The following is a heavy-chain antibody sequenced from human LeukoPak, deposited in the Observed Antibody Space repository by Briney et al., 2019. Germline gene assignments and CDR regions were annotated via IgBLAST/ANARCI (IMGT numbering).Heavy chain of an antibody. CDR3: ARGRDYYDSSGYYYFDY. V-gene: IGHV3-30-3*01. CDR2: ISYDGSNK. CDR1: GFIFTTYA. D-gene: IGHD3-22*01. J-gene: IGHJ4*02. Sequence: GRSLRLSCVASGFIFTTYAIHWVRQAPGKGLEWVAVISYDGSNKYYADSVKGRFTISRDNSKNTLYLQMNSLRAEDTAVYYCARGRDYYDSSGYYYFDYWGQGTLVTVSS.